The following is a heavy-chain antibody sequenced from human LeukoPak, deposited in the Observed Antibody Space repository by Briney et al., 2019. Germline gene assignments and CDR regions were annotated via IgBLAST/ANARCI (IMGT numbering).Heavy chain of an antibody. D-gene: IGHD4-17*01. CDR2: INPNSGVT. Sequence: ASVKVSCKASGYTFTGYYMHWVRQAPGQGLEWMGWINPNSGVTDYAQKFQGRVTMTRDTSISTAYMEVSSLRSDDAAVYYCARDFGRAYGDKFDYWGQGTLVTVSS. V-gene: IGHV1-2*02. J-gene: IGHJ4*02. CDR1: GYTFTGYY. CDR3: ARDFGRAYGDKFDY.